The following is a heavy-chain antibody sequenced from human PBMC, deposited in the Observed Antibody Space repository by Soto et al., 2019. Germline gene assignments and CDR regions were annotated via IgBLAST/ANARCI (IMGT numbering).Heavy chain of an antibody. J-gene: IGHJ6*02. D-gene: IGHD6-13*01. Sequence: SETLSLTCTVSGGSISSSSYYWGWIRQPPGKGLEWIGSIYYSGSTYYNPSLKSRVTISVDTSKNQFSLKLSSVTAADTAVYYCARTGTSSSWYYYYYYGMDVWGQGTTVTVSS. V-gene: IGHV4-39*01. CDR3: ARTGTSSSWYYYYYYGMDV. CDR1: GGSISSSSYY. CDR2: IYYSGST.